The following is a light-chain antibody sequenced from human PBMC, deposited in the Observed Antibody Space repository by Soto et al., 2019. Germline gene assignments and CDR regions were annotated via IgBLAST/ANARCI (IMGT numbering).Light chain of an antibody. Sequence: DIQMTQSPSSLSASLGDRVTITCRASQSISTYLNWYQQKPGKAPKLLIFAASSFHSGVPSRFSGSGSGPDFTLTIRSLQPEDFATYYCQQSYYTPLTSGGGTKVDIK. V-gene: IGKV1-39*01. J-gene: IGKJ4*01. CDR3: QQSYYTPLT. CDR2: AAS. CDR1: QSISTY.